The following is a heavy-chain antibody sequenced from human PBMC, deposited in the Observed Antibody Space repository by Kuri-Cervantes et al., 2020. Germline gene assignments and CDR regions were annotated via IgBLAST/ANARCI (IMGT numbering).Heavy chain of an antibody. D-gene: IGHD3-22*01. CDR3: ARDQGLGAFDI. CDR1: GGSINGHF. CDR2: VYSNGDT. J-gene: IGHJ3*02. Sequence: GSLRLSCTVSGGSINGHFWSWIRQPPGKGLEWIGYVYSNGDTKYSPSLKSRVTISVDTSKSQFSLKLSSVTAADTAVYYCARDQGLGAFDIWGQGTMVTVSS. V-gene: IGHV4-59*11.